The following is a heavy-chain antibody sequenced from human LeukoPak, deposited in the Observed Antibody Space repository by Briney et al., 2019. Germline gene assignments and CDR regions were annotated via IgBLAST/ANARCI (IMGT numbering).Heavy chain of an antibody. CDR1: GFTFSSYS. V-gene: IGHV3-21*01. CDR3: ARDDSPKYYDILTGYYLSARPRAAFDI. D-gene: IGHD3-9*01. Sequence: PGGSLRLSCAASGFTFSSYSMNWVRQAPGKGLEWVSSISSSSSYIYYADSVKGRFTISRDNAKNSLYLQMNSLRAEDTAVYYCARDDSPKYYDILTGYYLSARPRAAFDIWGQGTMVTVSS. J-gene: IGHJ3*02. CDR2: ISSSSSYI.